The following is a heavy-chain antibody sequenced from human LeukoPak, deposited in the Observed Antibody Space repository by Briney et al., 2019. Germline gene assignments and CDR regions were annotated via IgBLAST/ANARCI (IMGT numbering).Heavy chain of an antibody. CDR3: ARDQDYYDSSGIYYFDY. V-gene: IGHV3-23*01. D-gene: IGHD3-22*01. CDR1: GFTFSIYA. J-gene: IGHJ4*02. CDR2: ISGGGGNT. Sequence: GGSLRLSCTASGFTFSIYAMNWVRQAPGKGLEWVSAISGGGGNTYYADSVKGRFTISRDNSKNTLYLQMNSLRAEDTAVYYCARDQDYYDSSGIYYFDYWGQGTLVTVSS.